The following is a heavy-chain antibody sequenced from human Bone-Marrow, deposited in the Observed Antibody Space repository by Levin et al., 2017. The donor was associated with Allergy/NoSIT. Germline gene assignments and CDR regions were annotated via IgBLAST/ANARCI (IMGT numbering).Heavy chain of an antibody. CDR1: GFTFSGAW. CDR3: ALLEDYYGSGGN. CDR2: LKSKTDSGTT. J-gene: IGHJ4*02. V-gene: IGHV3-15*07. D-gene: IGHD3-10*01. Sequence: PGASVKVSCAASGFTFSGAWLNWVRQAPGKGLEWVGRLKSKTDSGTTDYAAPVKGRFTISRDDSKNTLYLQMNNLKTEDTAVYYCALLEDYYGSGGNWGQGTLVTVSS.